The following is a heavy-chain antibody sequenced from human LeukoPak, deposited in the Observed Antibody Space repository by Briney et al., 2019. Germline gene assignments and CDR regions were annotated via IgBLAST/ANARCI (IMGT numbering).Heavy chain of an antibody. D-gene: IGHD3-3*01. Sequence: ASVKVSCKASGYTFTSYDINWVRQATGQGLEWMGWMNPNSGNTGYAQKFQGRVTITRNTSISTAYMELSSLRSEDTAVYYCARGLSYYDFWSGYYQYNWFDPWGQGTLVTVSS. CDR2: MNPNSGNT. CDR1: GYTFTSYD. J-gene: IGHJ5*02. CDR3: ARGLSYYDFWSGYYQYNWFDP. V-gene: IGHV1-8*03.